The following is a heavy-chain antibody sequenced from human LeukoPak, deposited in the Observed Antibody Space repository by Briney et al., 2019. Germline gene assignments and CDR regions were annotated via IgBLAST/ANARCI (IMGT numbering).Heavy chain of an antibody. V-gene: IGHV3-53*04. Sequence: GRSLRLFYAVSGFIVSNNYMSWVRQAPGKGLEWVSVLYSGGSIYYVDSVKGRFTISRHNSKNTLYLQMNSLRLEDTAVYFCARHYCSGGDCYSGFSYYYGMDVWGQGTTVTVSS. D-gene: IGHD2-15*01. CDR2: LYSGGSI. J-gene: IGHJ6*02. CDR3: ARHYCSGGDCYSGFSYYYGMDV. CDR1: GFIVSNNY.